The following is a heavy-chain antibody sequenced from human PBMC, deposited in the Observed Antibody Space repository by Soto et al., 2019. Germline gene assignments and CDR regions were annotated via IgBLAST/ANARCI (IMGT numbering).Heavy chain of an antibody. CDR2: ISYDGSNK. Sequence: QVQLVESGGGVVQPGRSLRLSCAASGFTFSSYGMHWVRQAPGKGLEWVAVISYDGSNKYYADSVKGRFTISRDKSKNTLYLQMNSLRAEDTAVYYCAKARTRFIDYWGQGTLVTVSS. CDR3: AKARTRFIDY. CDR1: GFTFSSYG. V-gene: IGHV3-30*18. J-gene: IGHJ4*02. D-gene: IGHD1-1*01.